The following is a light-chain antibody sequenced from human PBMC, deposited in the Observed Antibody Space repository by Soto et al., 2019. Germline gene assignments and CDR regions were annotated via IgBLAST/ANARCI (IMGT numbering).Light chain of an antibody. V-gene: IGKV4-1*01. Sequence: DIVMTQSPDSLAVSLGERATINCKSSQSVLYSSNNKNYLAWYQQKPRQPPKLLIYWASTRESGVPDRFSGSGSGTDFTLTISSLQAEDVAVYYCQLYYSTPLAFGQGTKVEIK. CDR2: WAS. CDR1: QSVLYSSNNKNY. CDR3: QLYYSTPLA. J-gene: IGKJ1*01.